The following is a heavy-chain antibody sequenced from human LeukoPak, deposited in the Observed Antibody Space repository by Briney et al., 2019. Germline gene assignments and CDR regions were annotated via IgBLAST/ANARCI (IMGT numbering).Heavy chain of an antibody. Sequence: GGSLRLSCAASGFTFSSYSMNWVRQAPGKGLEWVSSIGSSSSYIYYADSVKGRFTISRDNAKNSLYLQMNSLRAEDTAVYYCARGSYYYDSSGYYPGYWGQGILVTVSS. V-gene: IGHV3-21*01. CDR3: ARGSYYYDSSGYYPGY. D-gene: IGHD3-22*01. J-gene: IGHJ4*02. CDR1: GFTFSSYS. CDR2: IGSSSSYI.